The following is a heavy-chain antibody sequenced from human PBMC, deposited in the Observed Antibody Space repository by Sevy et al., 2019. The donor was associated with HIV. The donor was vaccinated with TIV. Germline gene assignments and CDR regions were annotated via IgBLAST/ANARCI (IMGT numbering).Heavy chain of an antibody. CDR3: ARDFSRDLYDSSGYHRAGYYYGMDV. CDR1: GFTFSSYS. J-gene: IGHJ6*02. Sequence: VGSLRLSCAASGFTFSSYSMNWVRQAPGKGLEWVSSISSSSSYIYYADSVKGRFTISRDNAKNSLYLQMNSLRAEDTAVYYCARDFSRDLYDSSGYHRAGYYYGMDVWGQGTTVTVSS. D-gene: IGHD3-22*01. V-gene: IGHV3-21*01. CDR2: ISSSSSYI.